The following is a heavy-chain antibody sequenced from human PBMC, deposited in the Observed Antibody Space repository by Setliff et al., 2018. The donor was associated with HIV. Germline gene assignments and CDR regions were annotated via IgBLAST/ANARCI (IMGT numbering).Heavy chain of an antibody. J-gene: IGHJ2*01. V-gene: IGHV4-4*07. D-gene: IGHD3-16*01. CDR1: DGSVSNQY. CDR2: IYATGST. CDR3: ARGTSAASYWHFDL. Sequence: SETLSLTCIVSDGSVSNQYWSWTRQTAGKGLEWIGRIYATGSTNYNPSLKSRVTMSVDTSKNQFFLTLNSLTAADTAIYYCARGTSAASYWHFDLWGRGIMVTVSS.